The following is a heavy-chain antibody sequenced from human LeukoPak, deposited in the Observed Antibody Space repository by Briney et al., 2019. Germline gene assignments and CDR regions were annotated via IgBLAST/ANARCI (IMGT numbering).Heavy chain of an antibody. Sequence: PGGSLRLSCVASRFTFSNHYMSWVRQAPGKGLEWVATIKPDGSETFYVDSVKGRFTVSRDNAKNSLYLQMNSLRAEDTALYYCAKDMDSSGWYTPDYWGQGTLVTVSS. CDR2: IKPDGSET. CDR3: AKDMDSSGWYTPDY. D-gene: IGHD6-19*01. V-gene: IGHV3-7*03. J-gene: IGHJ4*02. CDR1: RFTFSNHY.